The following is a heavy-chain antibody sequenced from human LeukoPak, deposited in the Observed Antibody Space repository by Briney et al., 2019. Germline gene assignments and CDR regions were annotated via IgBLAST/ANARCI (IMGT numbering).Heavy chain of an antibody. V-gene: IGHV3-11*01. CDR3: AREAGSSSEIGYFDY. Sequence: PGGSLRLSCAASGFTFSDYYMSWILQAPGKGLEWVSYISSSGSTIYYADSVKGRFTISRDNSKNTLYLQMNSLRAEDTAVYYCAREAGSSSEIGYFDYWGQGTLVTVSS. D-gene: IGHD6-13*01. J-gene: IGHJ4*02. CDR1: GFTFSDYY. CDR2: ISSSGSTI.